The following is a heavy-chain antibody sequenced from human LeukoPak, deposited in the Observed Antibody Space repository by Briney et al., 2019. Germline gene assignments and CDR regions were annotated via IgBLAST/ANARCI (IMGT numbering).Heavy chain of an antibody. D-gene: IGHD4-23*01. CDR2: IYYSGST. Sequence: SETLSLTCTVSGGSISSGGYSWSWIRQHPGKGLEWIGYIYYSGSTYYNPSLKSRVTISVDTSKTQFSLKLSSVTAADTAVYYCARGGYYGGWFDPWGQGTLVTVSS. J-gene: IGHJ5*02. CDR3: ARGGYYGGWFDP. CDR1: GGSISSGGYS. V-gene: IGHV4-31*03.